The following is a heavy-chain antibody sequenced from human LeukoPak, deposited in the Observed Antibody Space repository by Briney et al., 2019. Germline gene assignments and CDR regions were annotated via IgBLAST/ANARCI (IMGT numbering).Heavy chain of an antibody. J-gene: IGHJ4*02. Sequence: SETLSLTCTVSGGSISSSSYYWGWIRQPPGKGLEWIGSIYYSGSTYYNPSLKSRVTISVDTSKNQFSLKLSSVTAAGTAVYYCARDHYYDSSGSTYFDYWGQGTLVTVSS. D-gene: IGHD3-22*01. CDR3: ARDHYYDSSGSTYFDY. CDR1: GGSISSSSYY. CDR2: IYYSGST. V-gene: IGHV4-39*02.